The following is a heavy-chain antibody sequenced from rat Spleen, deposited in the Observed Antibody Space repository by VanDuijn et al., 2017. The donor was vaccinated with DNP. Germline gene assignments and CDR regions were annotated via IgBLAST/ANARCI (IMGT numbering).Heavy chain of an antibody. V-gene: IGHV5-25*01. Sequence: EVQLVESGGGLVQPGRSMKLSCAASGFTFSDYGMAWVLQAPTKGLEWVASISPSGGSTYYRDSVKGRFTISRDYAKPTLYLQMDSLRSEDTATYYCTRYYDSFDYWGQGVMVTVSS. D-gene: IGHD1-1*01. CDR1: GFTFSDYG. CDR3: TRYYDSFDY. CDR2: ISPSGGST. J-gene: IGHJ2*01.